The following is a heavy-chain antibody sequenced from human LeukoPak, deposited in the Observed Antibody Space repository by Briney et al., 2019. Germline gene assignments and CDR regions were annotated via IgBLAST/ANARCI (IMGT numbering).Heavy chain of an antibody. CDR2: ISSDGETT. Sequence: GGSLRLSCATSGFTFSDYYMSWIRQAPGKGLDWVSYISSDGETTYYADSVKGRFTISRDNAKNSLYLQMNSLRTEDTAVYYCARAARGSVGMWFDPWGLGTLVTVSS. J-gene: IGHJ5*02. D-gene: IGHD2-15*01. CDR3: ARAARGSVGMWFDP. V-gene: IGHV3-11*04. CDR1: GFTFSDYY.